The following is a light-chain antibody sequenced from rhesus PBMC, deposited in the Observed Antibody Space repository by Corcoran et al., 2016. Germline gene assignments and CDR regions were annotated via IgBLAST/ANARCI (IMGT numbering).Light chain of an antibody. J-gene: IGLJ1*01. CDR1: SSDIGGYNY. V-gene: IGLV2S7*01. CDR3: CSYTTSSTCI. CDR2: GVR. Sequence: QSAPTPPPSVSGSPGQSVTISCTGTSSDIGGYNYVSLYQQHPGKAPKLMIYGVRNRPSGVSDRFSGSKSGNTASLTISGLQAEDEADYYCCSYTTSSTCIFGAGTRLTVL.